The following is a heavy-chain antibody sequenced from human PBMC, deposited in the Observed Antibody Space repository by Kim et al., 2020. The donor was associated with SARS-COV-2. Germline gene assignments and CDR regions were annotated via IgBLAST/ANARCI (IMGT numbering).Heavy chain of an antibody. V-gene: IGHV3-23*01. CDR1: GFTFSSYA. CDR3: AKDFSGDYDEYFQH. D-gene: IGHD4-17*01. J-gene: IGHJ1*01. CDR2: ISGSGGST. Sequence: GGSLRHSCAASGFTFSSYAMSWVRQAPGKGLEWVSAISGSGGSTYYADSVKGRFTISRDNSKNTLYLQMNSLRAEDTAVYYCAKDFSGDYDEYFQHWGQGTLVTVSS.